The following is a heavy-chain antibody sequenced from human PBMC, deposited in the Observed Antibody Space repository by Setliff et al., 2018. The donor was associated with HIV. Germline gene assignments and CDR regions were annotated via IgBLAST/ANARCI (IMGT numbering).Heavy chain of an antibody. Sequence: ASVKVSCKASGYILGSNEISWVRQAPGQGLEWMGWISVGNLDTNYAEKFQGRVTVTADTSTDTAYMELGSLRSEDTAVYFCARGTTATDYYYYMDVWGKGTSVTVSS. D-gene: IGHD4-17*01. J-gene: IGHJ6*03. V-gene: IGHV1-18*01. CDR3: ARGTTATDYYYYMDV. CDR2: ISVGNLDT. CDR1: GYILGSNE.